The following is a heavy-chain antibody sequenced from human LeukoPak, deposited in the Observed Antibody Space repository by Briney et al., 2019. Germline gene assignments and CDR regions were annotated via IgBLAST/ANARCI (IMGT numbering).Heavy chain of an antibody. CDR2: IKQDGREN. CDR3: AREDYGDYVFDY. J-gene: IGHJ4*02. CDR1: GFTFSSYW. V-gene: IGHV3-7*05. Sequence: GGSLRLSCAASGFTFSSYWMSWVRQAPGKGLEWVANIKQDGRENYYVDSVKGRFTISRDNAKNSLYLQMNSLRAEDTAVYYCAREDYGDYVFDYWGQGTLVTVSS. D-gene: IGHD4-17*01.